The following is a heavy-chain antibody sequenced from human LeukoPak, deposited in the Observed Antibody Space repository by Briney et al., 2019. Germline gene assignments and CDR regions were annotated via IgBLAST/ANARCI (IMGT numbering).Heavy chain of an antibody. CDR2: TNPNSGNT. CDR3: ARNMVRGVIYYYYYMDV. D-gene: IGHD3-10*01. Sequence: ASVKVSCKASGYTFTSYDINWVRQATGQELEWMGWTNPNSGNTGYAQKFQGRVTMTRNTSISTAYMELSSLRSEDTAVYYCARNMVRGVIYYYYYMDVWGKGTTVTVSS. V-gene: IGHV1-8*01. CDR1: GYTFTSYD. J-gene: IGHJ6*03.